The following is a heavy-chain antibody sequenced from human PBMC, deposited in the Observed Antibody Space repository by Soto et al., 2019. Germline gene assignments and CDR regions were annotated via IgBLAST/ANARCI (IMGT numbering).Heavy chain of an antibody. Sequence: GGSLRLSCAASGFTFSSYGMHWVRQAPGKGLEWVAVISYDGSNKYYADSVKGRFTISRDNSKNTLYLQMNSLRAEDTAVYYCAKDEGGAVAVDYWGQGTLVTVSS. V-gene: IGHV3-30*18. J-gene: IGHJ4*02. CDR3: AKDEGGAVAVDY. CDR1: GFTFSSYG. CDR2: ISYDGSNK. D-gene: IGHD2-15*01.